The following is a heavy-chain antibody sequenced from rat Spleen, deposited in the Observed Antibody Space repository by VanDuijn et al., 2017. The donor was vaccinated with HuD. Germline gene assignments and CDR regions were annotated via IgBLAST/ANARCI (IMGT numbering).Heavy chain of an antibody. CDR2: IPYAGSIT. J-gene: IGHJ2*01. CDR3: ARHEDTMGSEDY. D-gene: IGHD1-7*01. Sequence: EVQLVESGGGLVQPGRSLKLSCAASGFTFSNYYLAWLRQAPQKGLEWVASIPYAGSITYSGDSMKGRFPLSRDYGKSTLYLNLITLRLKNTATYYCARHEDTMGSEDYWGQGVMVTVSS. V-gene: IGHV5-22*01. CDR1: GFTFSNYY.